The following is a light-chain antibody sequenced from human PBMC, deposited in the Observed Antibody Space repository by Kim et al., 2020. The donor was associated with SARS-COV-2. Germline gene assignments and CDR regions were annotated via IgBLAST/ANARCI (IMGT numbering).Light chain of an antibody. CDR1: QDINHF. J-gene: IGKJ2*01. V-gene: IGKV1-33*01. Sequence: ASIGDRVTITCQASQDINHFLNWYQQKPGEAPKVLIYDASNLETGVPSRFSGSGSGTDFTFTISSLQPEDIATYYCQQYHSLPPYTFGQGTKLEI. CDR2: DAS. CDR3: QQYHSLPPYT.